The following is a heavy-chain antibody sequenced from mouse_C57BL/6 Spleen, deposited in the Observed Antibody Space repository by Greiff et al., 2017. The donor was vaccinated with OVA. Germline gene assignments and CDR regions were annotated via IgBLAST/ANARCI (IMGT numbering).Heavy chain of an antibody. CDR2: IWRGGST. D-gene: IGHD2-4*01. V-gene: IGHV2-5*01. Sequence: VQLVESGPGLVQPSQSLSITCTVSGFSLTSYGVHWVRQSPGKGLEWLGVIWRGGSTDYNAAFMSRLSITKDNSKSQVFFKMNSLQADDTAIYYCAKNHDYGSGAMDYWGQGTSVTVSS. J-gene: IGHJ4*01. CDR1: GFSLTSYG. CDR3: AKNHDYGSGAMDY.